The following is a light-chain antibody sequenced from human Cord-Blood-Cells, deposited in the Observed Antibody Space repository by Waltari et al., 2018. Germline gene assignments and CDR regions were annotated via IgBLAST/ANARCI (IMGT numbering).Light chain of an antibody. CDR3: AAWDDSLSGYV. V-gene: IGLV1-47*01. CDR1: SANIGSNY. J-gene: IGLJ1*01. CDR2: KNN. Sequence: QSLLTQPPSASGTPGQRVTISCYGSSANIGSNYVYWYQQLPGTAPKLLISKNNQRPQGVPDLFSGSKSGTSAALAIGGLRSEDEADYYCAAWDDSLSGYVFGTGTKVTVL.